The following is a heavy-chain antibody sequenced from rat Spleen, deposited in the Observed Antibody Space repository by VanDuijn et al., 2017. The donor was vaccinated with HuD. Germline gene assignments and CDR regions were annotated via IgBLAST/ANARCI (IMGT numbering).Heavy chain of an antibody. CDR3: TRVGYYSSYIYDYVMDA. Sequence: EVQLVESGGGLVQPGRSLKLSCAASGFTFSDYGMAWVRQAPTKGLEWVATISYGDSSGHSSTYYRDSVKGRFTISRDNTKSTLSLQMDSLRSEDTATYYCTRVGYYSSYIYDYVMDAWGQGASVTVSS. V-gene: IGHV5-29*01. CDR1: GFTFSDYG. CDR2: ISYGDSSGHSST. D-gene: IGHD1-2*01. J-gene: IGHJ4*01.